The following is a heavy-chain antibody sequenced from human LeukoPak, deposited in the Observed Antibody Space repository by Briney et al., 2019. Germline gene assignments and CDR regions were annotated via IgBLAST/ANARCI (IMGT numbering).Heavy chain of an antibody. Sequence: PSETLSLTCTVSGGSISSNYWNWIRQPAGKGLEWIGRIYTSGTTTYNPSLKSRVIMSVDTSKNQFSLKLSSVTAADTAVYYCASYSSSWYGNWFDPWGQGTLVTVSS. J-gene: IGHJ5*02. CDR3: ASYSSSWYGNWFDP. V-gene: IGHV4-4*07. D-gene: IGHD6-13*01. CDR1: GGSISSNY. CDR2: IYTSGTT.